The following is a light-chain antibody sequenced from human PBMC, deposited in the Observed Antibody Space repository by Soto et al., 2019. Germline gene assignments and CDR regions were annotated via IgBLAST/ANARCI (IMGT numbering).Light chain of an antibody. CDR2: GAS. Sequence: EIVLTQSPGTLSLSPGERATLSCRASQSVSNNYLAWYQQKPGQAPRLLIYGASNRATGIPDRFSGRGSGTEFTLTISSLRPEDFGVYYCQQYRSWPRTFGQGTKVDIK. CDR3: QQYRSWPRT. V-gene: IGKV3-20*01. CDR1: QSVSNNY. J-gene: IGKJ1*01.